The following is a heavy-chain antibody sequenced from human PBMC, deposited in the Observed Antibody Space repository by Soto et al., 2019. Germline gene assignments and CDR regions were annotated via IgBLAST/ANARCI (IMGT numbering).Heavy chain of an antibody. Sequence: QVQLVESGGGVVQPGRSLRLSCAASGFTFSSHGIHWVRQAPGKGLEWVAVIWYDGGNKNYADSVKGRFTISRDNSKNPLYLQMSSLVAEDTAGYYCGSDVGGGSEYYFGYWGQGTLVTVSS. D-gene: IGHD1-26*01. CDR1: GFTFSSHG. CDR3: GSDVGGGSEYYFGY. CDR2: IWYDGGNK. J-gene: IGHJ4*02. V-gene: IGHV3-33*01.